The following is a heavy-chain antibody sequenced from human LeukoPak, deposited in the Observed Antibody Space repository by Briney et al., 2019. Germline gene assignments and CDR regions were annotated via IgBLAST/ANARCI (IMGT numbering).Heavy chain of an antibody. J-gene: IGHJ5*02. D-gene: IGHD6-13*01. CDR1: GYSFTSYW. CDR2: IYPGDSDT. CDR3: ARAYSSSWPFDP. V-gene: IGHV5-51*01. Sequence: KYGESLKISCKGSGYSFTSYWIGWVRQMPGKGLGGMGIIYPGDSDTRYSPSFQGQVTISADKSISTAYLQWSSLKASDTAMYYCARAYSSSWPFDPWGQGTLVTVSS.